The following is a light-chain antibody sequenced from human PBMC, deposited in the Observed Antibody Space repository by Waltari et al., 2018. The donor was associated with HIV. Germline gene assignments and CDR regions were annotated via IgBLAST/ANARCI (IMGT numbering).Light chain of an antibody. J-gene: IGKJ3*01. CDR1: QNVSTN. Sequence: ETVITQSPGALSVSPGERVPPTCRASQNVSTNLAWYQQKPGQPPRLLIYGASARATDGPARFSGSGSGTEFNLSIAALRSEDLAVYFCQQYNSWPLTFGPGSKVNIK. CDR2: GAS. V-gene: IGKV3-15*01. CDR3: QQYNSWPLT.